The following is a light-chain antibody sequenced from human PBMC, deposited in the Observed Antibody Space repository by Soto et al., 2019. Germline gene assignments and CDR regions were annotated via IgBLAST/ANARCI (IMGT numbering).Light chain of an antibody. J-gene: IGKJ3*01. Sequence: DIQMTQSPSTLSASVGDRVTITCRASQSISSWLAWYQQKPGKAPKLLIYDASSLESGFPSRFSGSGSGTEFTLTISSLQPDDFATYYCQQYNSYSQDFTFGPGTKVDIK. CDR2: DAS. V-gene: IGKV1-5*01. CDR1: QSISSW. CDR3: QQYNSYSQDFT.